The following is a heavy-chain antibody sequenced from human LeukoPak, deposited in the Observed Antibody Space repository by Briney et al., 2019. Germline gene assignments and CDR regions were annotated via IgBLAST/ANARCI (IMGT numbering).Heavy chain of an antibody. CDR3: ARDRYYYDSSGYYSS. V-gene: IGHV1-2*02. CDR2: INPNSGGT. D-gene: IGHD3-22*01. CDR1: GYTFTGYY. Sequence: ASVKVSCKASGYTFTGYYMHWVRQAPGQGLEWMGWINPNSGGTNYAQKFQGRVTMTRDTSISTAYMELSRLRSDDTAVYYCARDRYYYDSSGYYSSWGQGTLVTVPS. J-gene: IGHJ4*02.